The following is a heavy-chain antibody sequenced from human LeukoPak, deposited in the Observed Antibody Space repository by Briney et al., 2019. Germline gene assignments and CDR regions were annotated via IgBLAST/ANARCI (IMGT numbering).Heavy chain of an antibody. V-gene: IGHV3-23*01. CDR2: ISGSGGST. D-gene: IGHD2-2*01. J-gene: IGHJ4*02. Sequence: GGSLRLSCAASGFTFSSYAMSWVRQAPGKGLEWVSAISGSGGSTYSADSVKGRFTISRDNSKNTLYLQMNSLRAEDTAVYYCAKDEEDIVVVPAHWGQGTLVTVSS. CDR1: GFTFSSYA. CDR3: AKDEEDIVVVPAH.